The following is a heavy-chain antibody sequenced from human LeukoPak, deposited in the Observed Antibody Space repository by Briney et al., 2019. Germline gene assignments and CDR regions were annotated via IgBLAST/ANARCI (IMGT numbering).Heavy chain of an antibody. V-gene: IGHV1-2*02. J-gene: IGHJ4*02. CDR1: GYTFTGYY. CDR3: ARDHARRSVTGEGY. D-gene: IGHD7-27*01. Sequence: ASVKVSCKASGYTFTGYYMHWVRQAPGQGLEWMGWINPNSGGTNYAQKFQGRVTMTRDTSISTAYMELSRLRSDDTAVYYCARDHARRSVTGEGYWGQGTLVTVSS. CDR2: INPNSGGT.